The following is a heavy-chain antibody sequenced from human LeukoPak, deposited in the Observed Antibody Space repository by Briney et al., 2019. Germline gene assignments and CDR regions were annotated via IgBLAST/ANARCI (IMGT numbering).Heavy chain of an antibody. CDR2: MTGPADTT. Sequence: RGSLRLSCAASGFNFNNFAMSCVRQAPGKGPEWLSAMTGPADTTYYAESVKGRFTISRDYSKSMVYLQMNSLRVEDTAIYYCAKGAEIDHWGQGTLVTVSS. CDR3: AKGAEIDH. J-gene: IGHJ4*02. CDR1: GFNFNNFA. V-gene: IGHV3-23*01.